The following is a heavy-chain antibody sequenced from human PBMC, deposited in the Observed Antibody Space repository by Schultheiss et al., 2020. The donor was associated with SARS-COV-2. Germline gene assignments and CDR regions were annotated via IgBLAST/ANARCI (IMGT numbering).Heavy chain of an antibody. CDR2: IYPGDSDT. CDR3: ARRATGTYWFDP. J-gene: IGHJ5*02. Sequence: GGSLRLSCKGSAYTFTNYWIAWVRQMPGKGLEWMGIIYPGDSDTKYSPSFQGQVTISADKSITTAYLQWSSLRASDTAIYYCARRATGTYWFDPWGQGTLVTVSS. D-gene: IGHD1-1*01. V-gene: IGHV5-51*01. CDR1: AYTFTNYW.